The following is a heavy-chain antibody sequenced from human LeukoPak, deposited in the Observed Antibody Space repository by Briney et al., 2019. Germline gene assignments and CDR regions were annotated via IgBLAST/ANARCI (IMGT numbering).Heavy chain of an antibody. Sequence: SETLSLTCTVSGGSISSSSYYWSWIRQPPGKGLEWIGYIYYSGSTNYNPSLKSRVTISVDTSKNQFSLKLSSVTAADTAVYYCARNIAVAGRGDYMDVWGKGTTVTISS. CDR2: IYYSGST. D-gene: IGHD6-19*01. V-gene: IGHV4-61*05. CDR3: ARNIAVAGRGDYMDV. CDR1: GGSISSSSYY. J-gene: IGHJ6*03.